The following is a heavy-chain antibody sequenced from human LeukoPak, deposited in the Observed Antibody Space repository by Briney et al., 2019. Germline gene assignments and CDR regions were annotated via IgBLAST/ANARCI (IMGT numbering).Heavy chain of an antibody. CDR2: INTGNGNT. CDR3: ARARPTNY. V-gene: IGHV1-3*04. J-gene: IGHJ4*02. Sequence: ASVKVSCKASGYNFTSFAMHWVRQAPGHRLEWMGWINTGNGNTRYSQKFRGRVTITRDTSASTAYMELSSLKSEDTAVYYCARARPTNYWGQGTLVTVSS. D-gene: IGHD2-2*01. CDR1: GYNFTSFA.